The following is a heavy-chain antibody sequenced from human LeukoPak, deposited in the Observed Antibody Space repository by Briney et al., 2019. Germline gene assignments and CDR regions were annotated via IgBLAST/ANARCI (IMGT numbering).Heavy chain of an antibody. CDR1: GGSISSYY. J-gene: IGHJ3*02. CDR2: IYYSGST. Sequence: SETLSLTCTVSGGSISSYYWSWIRQPPGKGLEWIGYIYYSGSTNYNPSLKSRVTISVDTSKNQFSLRLSSVTAADTAVYYCARDGKHVDSILSDAFDIWGQGTMVTVSS. CDR3: ARDGKHVDSILSDAFDI. D-gene: IGHD3-22*01. V-gene: IGHV4-59*12.